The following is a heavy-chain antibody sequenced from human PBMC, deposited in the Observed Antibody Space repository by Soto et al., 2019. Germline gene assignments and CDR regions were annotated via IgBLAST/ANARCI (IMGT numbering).Heavy chain of an antibody. D-gene: IGHD3-22*01. J-gene: IGHJ3*02. CDR3: ERRDSSGYYYAFDI. Sequence: QLQLQESGPGLVKPSETLSLTCTVSGGSISSSSYYWGWIRQPPGKGLEWIGSIYYSGSTYYNPSLKSRVTISVDTSKNQFSLKLSSVTAADTAVYYCERRDSSGYYYAFDIWGQGTMVTVSS. CDR1: GGSISSSSYY. V-gene: IGHV4-39*01. CDR2: IYYSGST.